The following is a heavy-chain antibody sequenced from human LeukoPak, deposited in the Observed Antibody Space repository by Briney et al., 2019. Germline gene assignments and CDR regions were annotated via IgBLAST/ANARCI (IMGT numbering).Heavy chain of an antibody. CDR3: ARDEVGATWSLKY. CDR1: GGSISSGGYS. CDR2: IYHSGST. V-gene: IGHV4-30-2*01. J-gene: IGHJ4*02. Sequence: PSQTLSLTCAVSGGSISSGGYSWSWIRQPPGKGLEWIGYIYHSGSTYYNPSLKSRVTISVDRSKNQFSLKLSSVTAADTAVYYCARDEVGATWSLKYWGQGTLVTVSS. D-gene: IGHD1-26*01.